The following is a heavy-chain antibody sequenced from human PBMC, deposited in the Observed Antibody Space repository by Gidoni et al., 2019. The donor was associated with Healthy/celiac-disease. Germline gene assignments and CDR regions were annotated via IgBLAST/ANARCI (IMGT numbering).Heavy chain of an antibody. Sequence: EVQLLESGGGLVQPGGSLRLSCAASGFTFSSYAMSWVRQAPGKGLEWVSAISGSGGSTYYADSVKGRFTISRDNSKNTLYLQMNSLRAEDTAVYYCAKDRWGDSGSYPLSLPFDYWGQGTLVTVSS. V-gene: IGHV3-23*01. D-gene: IGHD1-26*01. J-gene: IGHJ4*02. CDR1: GFTFSSYA. CDR3: AKDRWGDSGSYPLSLPFDY. CDR2: ISGSGGST.